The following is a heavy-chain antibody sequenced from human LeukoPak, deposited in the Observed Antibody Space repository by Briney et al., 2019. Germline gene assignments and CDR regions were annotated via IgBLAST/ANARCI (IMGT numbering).Heavy chain of an antibody. CDR3: TSFLYGSGSFGDI. CDR2: IRSKAYGGTT. CDR1: GFTFGDYA. D-gene: IGHD3-10*01. Sequence: GGSLRLSCTASGFTFGDYAMSWFRQAPGKGLEWVGFIRSKAYGGTTEYAASVKGRFTISRDDSKSIAYLQMNSLKTEDTAVYYCTSFLYGSGSFGDIWGQGTMVTVSS. V-gene: IGHV3-49*03. J-gene: IGHJ3*02.